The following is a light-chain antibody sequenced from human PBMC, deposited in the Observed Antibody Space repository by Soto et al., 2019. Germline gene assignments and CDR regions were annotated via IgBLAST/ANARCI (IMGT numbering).Light chain of an antibody. CDR2: AAS. CDR3: LQSYSTPRT. Sequence: DIQMTQSPSSLSASVGDRVTITCRASQSISNYLVWYQQKPGKAPKLLIYAASSLQTGVPSRFSGSGSGTDFTLTINSLQAEDCATYYCLQSYSTPRTFGQGTKLEIK. J-gene: IGKJ2*01. V-gene: IGKV1-39*01. CDR1: QSISNY.